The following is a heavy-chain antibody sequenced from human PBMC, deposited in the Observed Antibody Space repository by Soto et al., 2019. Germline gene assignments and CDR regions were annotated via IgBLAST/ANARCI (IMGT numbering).Heavy chain of an antibody. CDR2: ISGSGGST. D-gene: IGHD6-25*01. CDR1: GFTFSSYA. V-gene: IGHV3-23*01. CDR3: ATLADGPHYYGMDV. Sequence: GGSLRLSCAASGFTFSSYAMSWVRQAPGKGLEWVSAISGSGGSTYYADSVKGRFTISRDNSKNTLYLQMNSLRAEDTAVYYCATLADGPHYYGMDVWGQGTTVTVSS. J-gene: IGHJ6*02.